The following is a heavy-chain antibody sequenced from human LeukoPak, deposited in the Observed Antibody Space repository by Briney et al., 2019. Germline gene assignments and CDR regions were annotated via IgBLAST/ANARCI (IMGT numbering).Heavy chain of an antibody. J-gene: IGHJ4*02. CDR1: GYSFTSYW. D-gene: IGHD1-26*01. V-gene: IGHV5-51*01. CDR3: ARQRIVGATTASLDY. Sequence: GESLKISCKGSGYSFTSYWIGWVRQMPGKGLEWMGIIYPGDSDTRYSPSFQGQVTISADKSISTAYLQWGSLKASDTAMYYCARQRIVGATTASLDYWGQGTLVTVSS. CDR2: IYPGDSDT.